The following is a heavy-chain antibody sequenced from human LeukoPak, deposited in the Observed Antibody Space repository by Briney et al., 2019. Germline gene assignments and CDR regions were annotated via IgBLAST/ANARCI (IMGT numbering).Heavy chain of an antibody. Sequence: GGSLRLSCTASEFTVSRNYMLWVRPAPGKGLEWVSLIFSNGDTHYADSVKGRFTISRDTSKNTVSLQMNSLRVEDTAMYYCTRDQMNYWGQGTLVTVSS. CDR1: EFTVSRNY. CDR2: IFSNGDT. V-gene: IGHV3-53*01. D-gene: IGHD5-24*01. J-gene: IGHJ4*02. CDR3: TRDQMNY.